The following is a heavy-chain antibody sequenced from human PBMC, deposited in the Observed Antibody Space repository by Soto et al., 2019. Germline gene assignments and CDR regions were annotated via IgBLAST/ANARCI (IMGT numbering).Heavy chain of an antibody. D-gene: IGHD3-22*01. CDR1: GGSISSYY. Sequence: SETLSLTCTVSGGSISSYYWSWIRQPPGKGLEWIGYIYYSGSTNYNPSLKRRVTISVDTSKNQFSLKLSSVTAADTAVYYCARGGRQSSGYQEFDCWGQGTLVTVSS. V-gene: IGHV4-59*08. CDR3: ARGGRQSSGYQEFDC. J-gene: IGHJ4*02. CDR2: IYYSGST.